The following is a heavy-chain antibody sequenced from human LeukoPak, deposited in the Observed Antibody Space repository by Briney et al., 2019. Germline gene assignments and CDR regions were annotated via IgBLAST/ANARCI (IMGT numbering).Heavy chain of an antibody. D-gene: IGHD5-12*01. Sequence: PSETLSLTCAVYGGSFSGYYWSWICQPPGKGLEWIGEINHSGSTNYNPSLKSRVTISVDTSKNQFSLKLSSVTAADTAVYYCARDGYSGNDGIWGQGTLVTVSS. J-gene: IGHJ4*02. V-gene: IGHV4-34*01. CDR1: GGSFSGYY. CDR3: ARDGYSGNDGI. CDR2: INHSGST.